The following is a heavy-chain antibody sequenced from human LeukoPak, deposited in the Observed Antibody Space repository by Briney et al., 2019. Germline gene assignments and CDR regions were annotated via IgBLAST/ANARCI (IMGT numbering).Heavy chain of an antibody. CDR2: INSDGSST. CDR3: ARSGGGDYEYYFDY. J-gene: IGHJ4*02. Sequence: GGSLRLSCAASGFTFSRYWMHWVRQAPGKGLVWVSRINSDGSSTDYADSVKGRFTISRDNSKNTLYLQMNSLRAEDTAVYYCARSGGGDYEYYFDYWGQGTLVTVSS. D-gene: IGHD4-17*01. V-gene: IGHV3-74*01. CDR1: GFTFSRYW.